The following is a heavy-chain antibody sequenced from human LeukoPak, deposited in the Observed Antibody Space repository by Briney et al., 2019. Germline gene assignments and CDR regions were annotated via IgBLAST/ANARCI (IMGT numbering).Heavy chain of an antibody. Sequence: GASVKVSCKASGYTFTSYGISWVRQAPGQGLEWMGWISAYNGNTNYAQKLQGRVTMTTDTSTSTAYMELRSLRSDDTAVYYCARGDYCDSSGIDGYFQHWGQGTLVTVSS. J-gene: IGHJ1*01. CDR2: ISAYNGNT. D-gene: IGHD3-22*01. CDR1: GYTFTSYG. CDR3: ARGDYCDSSGIDGYFQH. V-gene: IGHV1-18*01.